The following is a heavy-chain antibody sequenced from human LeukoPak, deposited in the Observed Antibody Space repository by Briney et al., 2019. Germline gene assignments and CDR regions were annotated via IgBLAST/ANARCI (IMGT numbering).Heavy chain of an antibody. J-gene: IGHJ3*02. V-gene: IGHV1-18*01. Sequence: ASVKVSCKASGFTFTIYGITWVRQAPGQGLEWMGWISTYNGNTNYTQEVQGRVTMTTDTSTTTAYMELRSLRSDDTAVHYCARSLGYTSGYTNDAFDIWGQGTMVTVSS. CDR1: GFTFTIYG. CDR2: ISTYNGNT. D-gene: IGHD5-18*01. CDR3: ARSLGYTSGYTNDAFDI.